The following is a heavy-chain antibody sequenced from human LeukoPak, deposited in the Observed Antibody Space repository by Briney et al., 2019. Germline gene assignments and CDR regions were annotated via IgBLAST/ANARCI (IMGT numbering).Heavy chain of an antibody. CDR1: GGSFSGYY. Sequence: KTSETLSLTCAVYGGSFSGYYWSWVRQPPGKGLEWIGEINHSGSTNYNPSLKSRVTISVDTSKNQFSLKLSSVTAADTAVYYCARGQGGAMSTGRFDPWGQGTLVTVFS. CDR2: INHSGST. J-gene: IGHJ5*02. D-gene: IGHD2-8*02. V-gene: IGHV4-34*01. CDR3: ARGQGGAMSTGRFDP.